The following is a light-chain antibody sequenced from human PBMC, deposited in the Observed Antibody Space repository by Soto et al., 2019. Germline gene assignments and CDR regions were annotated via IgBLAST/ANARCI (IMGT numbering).Light chain of an antibody. V-gene: IGLV2-14*01. J-gene: IGLJ1*01. Sequence: QSALTQPASVSGPPGQSITISCTGTSSDIGGYNYVSWYQQHPGKAPKLMIYEVSSRPSGVSNRFSGSKSGNTASLTISGLQAEAEADYFCGSYTSTSTLYVFGSGTKVTVL. CDR1: SSDIGGYNY. CDR2: EVS. CDR3: GSYTSTSTLYV.